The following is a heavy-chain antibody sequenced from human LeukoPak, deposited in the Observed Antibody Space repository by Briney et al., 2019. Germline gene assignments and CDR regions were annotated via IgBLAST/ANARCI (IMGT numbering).Heavy chain of an antibody. D-gene: IGHD2-2*01. CDR1: GYTFTGYY. Sequence: GASVKVSCKASGYTFTGYYMRWVRQAPGQGLEWMGWINPESGGTNYAQKFQGRVTMTRDTSISTAYMELSRLRSDDTAVYYCARVESCSSTSCYPNSQHWGQGTPVTVSS. V-gene: IGHV1-2*02. J-gene: IGHJ1*01. CDR2: INPESGGT. CDR3: ARVESCSSTSCYPNSQH.